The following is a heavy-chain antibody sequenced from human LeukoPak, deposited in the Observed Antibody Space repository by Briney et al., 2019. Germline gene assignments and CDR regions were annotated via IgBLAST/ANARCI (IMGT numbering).Heavy chain of an antibody. J-gene: IGHJ4*02. CDR3: ARSWGEDY. CDR2: IYYSGST. Sequence: SETLSLTCTVSGGSVSSSSSYWSWIRQPPGKGLEWIGYIYYSGSTNYNPSLKSRVAISVDTSKNQFSLKLSSVTAADTAVYYCARSWGEDYWGQGTLVTVSS. V-gene: IGHV4-61*01. CDR1: GGSVSSSSSY. D-gene: IGHD3-16*01.